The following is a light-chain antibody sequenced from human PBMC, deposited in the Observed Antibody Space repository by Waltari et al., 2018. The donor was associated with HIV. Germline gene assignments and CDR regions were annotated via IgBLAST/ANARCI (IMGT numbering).Light chain of an antibody. CDR3: SSFTTTSTLL. V-gene: IGLV2-14*01. CDR1: SSAGGAYNY. Sequence: QSALTQPASVSGSPGQSITVSCTGTSSAGGAYNYVSWYPQTPGTAPKLVIYEVSYRPSGISNRFSGSKSGNTASLTISGLQTEDEADYYCSSFTTTSTLLFGGGTKVTVL. CDR2: EVS. J-gene: IGLJ2*01.